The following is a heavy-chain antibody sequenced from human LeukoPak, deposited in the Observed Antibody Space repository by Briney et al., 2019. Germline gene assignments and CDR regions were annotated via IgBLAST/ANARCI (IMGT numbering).Heavy chain of an antibody. CDR1: GFSFNTYA. CDR3: AKARGSSVYEPFDY. J-gene: IGHJ4*02. D-gene: IGHD5/OR15-5a*01. CDR2: ISTSGRAT. Sequence: GGSLRLSCAASGFSFNTYAMTWVRQAPEKGLQWVSTISTSGRATYYADSVEGRFTISRDNSKNTLYLQMNSPRADDTAVYYCAKARGSSVYEPFDYWGQGTQVTVSP. V-gene: IGHV3-23*01.